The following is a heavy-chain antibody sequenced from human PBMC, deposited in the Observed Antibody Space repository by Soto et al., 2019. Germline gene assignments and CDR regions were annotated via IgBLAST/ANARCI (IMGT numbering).Heavy chain of an antibody. CDR1: GGSISSGGYN. CDR2: IYYSGSA. Sequence: PAETLSLTCTVSGGSISSGGYNWSWIRQHPGKGLEWMVYIYYSGSACYNPSLKSRATIAVVTSKSQYSRKLRTVTATGTAVYDCARGYRVAAAGTMGYYCYRIDVWGQGTTVTVSS. J-gene: IGHJ6*02. CDR3: ARGYRVAAAGTMGYYCYRIDV. D-gene: IGHD6-13*01. V-gene: IGHV4-31*03.